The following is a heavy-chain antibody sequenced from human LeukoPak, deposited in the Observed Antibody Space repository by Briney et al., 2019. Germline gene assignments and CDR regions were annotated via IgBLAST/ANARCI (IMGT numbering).Heavy chain of an antibody. CDR1: GFTFGAYS. CDR3: AKGNWGSPFDS. V-gene: IGHV3-9*01. D-gene: IGHD7-27*01. Sequence: GGSLRLSCAASGFTFGAYSMHWVRHVPGKDLEWVSGISWNSGTIDYVVSVRGRFTISRDNAKSSLYLQMNSLRADDTALYYCAKGNWGSPFDSWGQGTLVAVSS. CDR2: ISWNSGTI. J-gene: IGHJ4*02.